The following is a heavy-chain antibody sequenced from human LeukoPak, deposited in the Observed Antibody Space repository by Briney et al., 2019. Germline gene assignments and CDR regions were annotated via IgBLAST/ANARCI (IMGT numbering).Heavy chain of an antibody. CDR2: IYYSGST. CDR3: ARDLASSGCYDY. V-gene: IGHV4-61*10. J-gene: IGHJ4*02. D-gene: IGHD6-19*01. Sequence: SQTLSLTCTVSGGSISSGGYFWSWIRQPAGKGLEWIGYIYYSGSTNYNPSLKSRVTISVDTSKNQFSLKLSSVTAADTAVYYCARDLASSGCYDYWGQGTLVTVSS. CDR1: GGSISSGGYF.